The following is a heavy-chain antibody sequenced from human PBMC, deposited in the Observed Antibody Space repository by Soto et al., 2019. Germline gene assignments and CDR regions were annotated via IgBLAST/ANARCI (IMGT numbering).Heavy chain of an antibody. D-gene: IGHD6-6*01. CDR2: ISYDGSNK. CDR3: ARDYGLQSIAARTGHFDY. CDR1: GFTFSSYA. Sequence: PGGSLRLSCAASGFTFSSYAMHWVRQAPGKGLEWVAVISYDGSNKYYADSVKGRFTISRDNSKNTLYLQMNSLRAEDTAVYYCARDYGLQSIAARTGHFDYWGQGTLVTAPQ. J-gene: IGHJ4*02. V-gene: IGHV3-30-3*01.